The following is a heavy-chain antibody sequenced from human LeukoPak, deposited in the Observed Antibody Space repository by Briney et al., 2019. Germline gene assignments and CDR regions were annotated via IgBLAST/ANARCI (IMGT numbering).Heavy chain of an antibody. V-gene: IGHV4-4*07. CDR1: GGSISSYY. CDR2: IYTSGST. D-gene: IGHD1-26*01. J-gene: IGHJ5*02. Sequence: SETLSLTCTVSGGSISSYYWSWIRQPAGKGLEWIGRIYTSGSTKYNPSLKSRVTISVDTSKNQFSLKLSSVTAADTAVYYCARGRATTPETVIPRDDWFDPWGQGTLVTVSS. CDR3: ARGRATTPETVIPRDDWFDP.